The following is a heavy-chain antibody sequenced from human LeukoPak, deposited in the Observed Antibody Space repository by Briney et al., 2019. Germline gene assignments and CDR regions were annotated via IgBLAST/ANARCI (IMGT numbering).Heavy chain of an antibody. D-gene: IGHD6-13*01. V-gene: IGHV1-46*01. CDR2: INPSGGGT. J-gene: IGHJ4*02. Sequence: ASVKVSCKASGYTFTYHYIHWVRQAPGQGLEWVGMINPSGGGTGYAQKFQGRVTLTRDTSTSTVYMELNSLRSEDTAVYYCARDRRVSTAGFTFDYWGQGTLVTVSS. CDR1: GYTFTYHY. CDR3: ARDRRVSTAGFTFDY.